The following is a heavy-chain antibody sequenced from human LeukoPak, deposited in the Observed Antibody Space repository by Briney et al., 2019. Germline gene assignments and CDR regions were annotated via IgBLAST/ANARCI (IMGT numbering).Heavy chain of an antibody. CDR1: GLTVSSNS. J-gene: IGHJ4*02. Sequence: GGSLRLSCAASGLTVSSNSMSWVRQAPGKGLEWVSFIYSGGSTNYADSVKGRFTVSRDNAKNTLYLQMNSLRTEDTAVYYCARESTSLEKFGYDFWGQGTLVTVSS. CDR3: ARESTSLEKFGYDF. CDR2: IYSGGST. V-gene: IGHV3-53*01. D-gene: IGHD3-16*01.